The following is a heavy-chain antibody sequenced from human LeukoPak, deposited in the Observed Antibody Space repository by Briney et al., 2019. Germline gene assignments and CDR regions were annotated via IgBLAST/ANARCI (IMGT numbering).Heavy chain of an antibody. V-gene: IGHV3-66*02. CDR1: GFTVSSNY. Sequence: GGSLRLSCAASGFTVSSNYMSWVRQAPGKGLEWVSVIYSGGSTYYADSVKGRFTISRDNSKNTLYLQMNSLRAEDTAVYYCARDTYYYDSSGYFDAFGIWGQGTMVTVPS. D-gene: IGHD3-22*01. CDR2: IYSGGST. CDR3: ARDTYYYDSSGYFDAFGI. J-gene: IGHJ3*02.